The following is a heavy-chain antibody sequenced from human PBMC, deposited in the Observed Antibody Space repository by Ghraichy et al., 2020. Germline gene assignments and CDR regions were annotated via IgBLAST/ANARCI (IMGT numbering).Heavy chain of an antibody. Sequence: GESLNISCAASGFTFSSYVLSWVRQAPGKGLEWVSAISCSGGDTYYPDSVKGRFTISRDNSKNTLYLQMNSLRAEDTAVYFCAKGILPGTRTISYYYNGMDVWGQGTTVTVSS. CDR3: AKGILPGTRTISYYYNGMDV. CDR2: ISCSGGDT. D-gene: IGHD1/OR15-1a*01. V-gene: IGHV3-23*01. CDR1: GFTFSSYV. J-gene: IGHJ6*02.